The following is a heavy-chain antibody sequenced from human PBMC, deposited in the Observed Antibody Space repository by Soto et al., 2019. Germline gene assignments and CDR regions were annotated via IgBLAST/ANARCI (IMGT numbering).Heavy chain of an antibody. CDR2: IYHSGST. CDR3: ARGGDTAGFDP. CDR1: GGSISSYY. J-gene: IGHJ5*02. Sequence: PSETLSLTCTVSGGSISSYYWSWIRQPPGKGLEWIGYIYHSGSTNYNPSLKSRVTISVDTSKNQFSLKLSSVTAADTAVYYCARGGDTAGFDPWGQGTLVTVSS. V-gene: IGHV4-59*01. D-gene: IGHD5-18*01.